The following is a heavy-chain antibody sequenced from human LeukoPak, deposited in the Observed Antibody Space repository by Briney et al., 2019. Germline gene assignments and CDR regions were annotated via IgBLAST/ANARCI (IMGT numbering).Heavy chain of an antibody. D-gene: IGHD2-2*01. V-gene: IGHV4-39*01. Sequence: GSLRLSCAASGFTLSSCAMSWVRQAPGKGLEWIGSVSYSGTTYYNPSLKSRVTISVATSRNQFSLKLSSVTAADTAVYYCARGVPIVPAALGPYYFDYWGQGTLVTVSS. CDR2: VSYSGTT. J-gene: IGHJ4*02. CDR3: ARGVPIVPAALGPYYFDY. CDR1: GFTLSSCA.